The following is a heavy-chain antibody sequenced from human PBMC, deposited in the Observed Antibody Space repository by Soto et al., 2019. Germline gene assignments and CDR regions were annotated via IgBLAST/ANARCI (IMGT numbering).Heavy chain of an antibody. CDR3: ARGLRWLQAPFFDY. CDR1: GGSFRGYY. CDR2: LNHCGST. Sequence: SETLSLTCAFYGGSFRGYYWSWIRQPPGKGLEWIGELNHCGSTNYNPSLKSRVTISVDTSKNKFTLKLSSMTAGDTDVYYCARGLRWLQAPFFDYWGQGTLVTVSS. V-gene: IGHV4-34*01. D-gene: IGHD5-12*01. J-gene: IGHJ4*02.